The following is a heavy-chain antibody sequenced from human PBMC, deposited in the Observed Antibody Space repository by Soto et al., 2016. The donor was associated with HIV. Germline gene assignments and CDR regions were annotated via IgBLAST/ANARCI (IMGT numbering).Heavy chain of an antibody. CDR2: ISASGNST. Sequence: EVQMLESGGDLIQPGGPVRLSCAASGFTFSSYAMTWVRQAPGKGLEWVSAISASGNSTYYTDSVKGRFTISRDNSKNTLHLQMNNLRAEDTAVYYCAKDSVLLWFGESYFDYWGQGTLVTVSS. D-gene: IGHD3-10*01. CDR1: GFTFSSYA. V-gene: IGHV3-23*01. CDR3: AKDSVLLWFGESYFDY. J-gene: IGHJ4*02.